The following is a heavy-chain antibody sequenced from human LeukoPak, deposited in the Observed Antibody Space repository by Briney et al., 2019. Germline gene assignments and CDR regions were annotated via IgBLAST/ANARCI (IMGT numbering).Heavy chain of an antibody. Sequence: NPSETLSLTCTVSGGSISRYYWSWIRQPPGKGLEWIGYIYYSGSTNYNPSLKSRVTISVDTSKNQFSLKLSSVTAADTAVYYCARLGISGSGSYLDYWGQGTLVTVSS. D-gene: IGHD3-10*01. CDR2: IYYSGST. J-gene: IGHJ4*02. V-gene: IGHV4-59*08. CDR1: GGSISRYY. CDR3: ARLGISGSGSYLDY.